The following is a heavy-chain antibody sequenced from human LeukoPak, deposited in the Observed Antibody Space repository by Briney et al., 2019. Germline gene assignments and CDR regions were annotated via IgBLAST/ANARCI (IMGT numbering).Heavy chain of an antibody. V-gene: IGHV3-15*01. CDR3: TTLPYYASFDFDY. CDR1: GFTFSNAW. D-gene: IGHD2-2*01. Sequence: GGSLRLSCAASGFTFSNAWMSWVRQAPGKGLEWVGRIKSKTDGGTTDYAAPVKGRFTISRDDSKNTLYLQMNSLKTEDTAVYYCTTLPYYASFDFDYWGQGTLVTVSS. J-gene: IGHJ4*02. CDR2: IKSKTDGGTT.